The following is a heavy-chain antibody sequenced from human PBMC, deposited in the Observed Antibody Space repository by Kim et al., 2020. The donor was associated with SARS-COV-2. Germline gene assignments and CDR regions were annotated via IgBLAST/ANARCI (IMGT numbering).Heavy chain of an antibody. J-gene: IGHJ6*02. V-gene: IGHV3-30*02. D-gene: IGHD1-26*01. Sequence: ADSVKGRFTISRDNSKNTLYLQMNSLSAEDTAVYYCARVKGGNYYYGMDVWGQGTTVTVSS. CDR3: ARVKGGNYYYGMDV.